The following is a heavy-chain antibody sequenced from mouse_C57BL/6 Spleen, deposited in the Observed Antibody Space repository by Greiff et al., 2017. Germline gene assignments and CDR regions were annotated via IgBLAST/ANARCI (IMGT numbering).Heavy chain of an antibody. D-gene: IGHD2-4*01. J-gene: IGHJ1*03. CDR1: GYTFTDYN. CDR2: INPNNGGT. Sequence: VQLQQSGPELVKPGASVKMSCKASGYTFTDYNMHWVKQSHGKSLEWIGYINPNNGGTSYNQKFKGKATLTVNKSSSTAYMELRSLTSEDSAVYYCAKMSDYDWYFDVWGKGTTVTVSS. CDR3: AKMSDYDWYFDV. V-gene: IGHV1-22*01.